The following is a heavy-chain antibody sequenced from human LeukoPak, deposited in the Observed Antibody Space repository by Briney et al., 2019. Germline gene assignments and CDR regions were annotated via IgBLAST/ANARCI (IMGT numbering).Heavy chain of an antibody. V-gene: IGHV1-69*04. CDR1: GGTFSSYA. D-gene: IGHD5-24*01. J-gene: IGHJ5*02. Sequence: SVKVSCKASGGTFSSYAISWVRQAPGQGLEWMGRIIPILGIANYAQKFQGRVTITADKSTSTAYMELSSLRSEDTAVYYCAKSFRPKRWLQGFDPWGQGTLVTVSS. CDR3: AKSFRPKRWLQGFDP. CDR2: IIPILGIA.